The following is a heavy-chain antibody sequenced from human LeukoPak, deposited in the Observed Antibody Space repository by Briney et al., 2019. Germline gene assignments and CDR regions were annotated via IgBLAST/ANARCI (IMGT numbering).Heavy chain of an antibody. CDR3: ARPLWFGELSMGY. V-gene: IGHV3-43*02. CDR1: GFTFDDYA. Sequence: GGSLRLSCAASGFTFDDYAMHWVRQAPGKGLEWVSLISGDGGSTYYADSVKGRFTVSRHNSKNTLYLQMNSLRAEDTAVYYCARPLWFGELSMGYWGQGTLVTVSS. D-gene: IGHD3-10*01. CDR2: ISGDGGST. J-gene: IGHJ4*02.